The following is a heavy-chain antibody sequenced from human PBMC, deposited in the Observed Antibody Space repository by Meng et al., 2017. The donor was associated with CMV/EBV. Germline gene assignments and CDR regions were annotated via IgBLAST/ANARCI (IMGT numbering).Heavy chain of an antibody. D-gene: IGHD3-10*01. J-gene: IGHJ4*02. Sequence: QGRPQQWGGVLFKPSETLPLTCAVYGGSFSGYYWSWIRQPPGKGLEWIGEINHSGSTNYNPSLKSRVTISVDTSKNQFSLKLSSVTAADTAVYYCARESMVRGEDWGQGTLVTVSS. CDR3: ARESMVRGED. CDR2: INHSGST. V-gene: IGHV4-34*01. CDR1: GGSFSGYY.